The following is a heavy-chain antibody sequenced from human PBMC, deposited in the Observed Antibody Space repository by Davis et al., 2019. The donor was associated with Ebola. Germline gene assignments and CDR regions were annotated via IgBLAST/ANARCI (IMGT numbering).Heavy chain of an antibody. Sequence: GGSLRLSCAASGFTFSSYSMNWVRQAPGKGLEWVPSISSISSYIYYADSVKGRFTISRDNSKNTLYLQMNSLRAEDTAVYYWAKLNTVTTWPVVGYWGQGTLVTVSS. D-gene: IGHD4-11*01. CDR2: ISSISSYI. CDR1: GFTFSSYS. V-gene: IGHV3-21*04. CDR3: AKLNTVTTWPVVGY. J-gene: IGHJ4*02.